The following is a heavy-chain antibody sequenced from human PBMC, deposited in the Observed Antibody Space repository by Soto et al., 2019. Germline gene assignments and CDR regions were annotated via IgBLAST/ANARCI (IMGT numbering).Heavy chain of an antibody. Sequence: EVQLLESGGGLVQPGGSLRLSCAASGFTFSTNAMSWVRQAPGKGLEWVSGITSSGTNTYYADSVRGRFTISRDSSKNTVFLQMNTLRADDTAVYXXXXXXXXXXXXEXXXXRTIXYFDYWGXGTLVTVSS. CDR2: ITSSGTNT. V-gene: IGHV3-23*01. CDR1: GFTFSTNA. D-gene: IGHD3-9*01. CDR3: XXXXXXXXXXEXXXXRTIXYFDY. J-gene: IGHJ4*01.